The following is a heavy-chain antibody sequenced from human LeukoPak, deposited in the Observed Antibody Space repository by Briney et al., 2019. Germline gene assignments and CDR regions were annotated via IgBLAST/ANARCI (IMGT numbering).Heavy chain of an antibody. CDR3: ARDLLAATAYFDL. J-gene: IGHJ2*01. CDR2: IYYSGST. Sequence: SETLSLTCTVSGGSISSYYWSWIRQHPGKGLEWIGYIYYSGSTYYNPSLKSRVTISVDTSKNQFSLKLSSVTAADTAVYYCARDLLAATAYFDLWGRGTLVTVSS. D-gene: IGHD2-15*01. V-gene: IGHV4-59*06. CDR1: GGSISSYY.